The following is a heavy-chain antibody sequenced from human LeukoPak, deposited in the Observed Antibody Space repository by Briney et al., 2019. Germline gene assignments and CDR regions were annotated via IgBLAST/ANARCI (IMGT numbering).Heavy chain of an antibody. V-gene: IGHV4-39*01. CDR3: ARHRGGYDDRIDY. CDR1: ADSPRRYY. D-gene: IGHD5-12*01. CDR2: IYCSVNT. J-gene: IGHJ4*02. Sequence: PEPLSLTRTVSADSPRRYYWGWIRQPPGQGPEWFRSIYCSVNTYYNPSRKCRVPIFVASSSNYCSLKLSSVTAADTALYYCARHRGGYDDRIDYWGQGSLVTVSS.